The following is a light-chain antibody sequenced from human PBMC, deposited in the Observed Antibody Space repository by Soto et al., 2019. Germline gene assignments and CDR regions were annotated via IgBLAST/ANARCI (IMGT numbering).Light chain of an antibody. Sequence: QSVLTQPASMSGSPGQSITISCTGTSSDVGGYNYVSWYQQHPGKAPKLMTYDVSNRPSGVSNRFSGSKSGNTASLTISGLQAEDEADYYCSSYTSSSTPYVFGTGTKVTVL. CDR2: DVS. J-gene: IGLJ1*01. V-gene: IGLV2-14*01. CDR3: SSYTSSSTPYV. CDR1: SSDVGGYNY.